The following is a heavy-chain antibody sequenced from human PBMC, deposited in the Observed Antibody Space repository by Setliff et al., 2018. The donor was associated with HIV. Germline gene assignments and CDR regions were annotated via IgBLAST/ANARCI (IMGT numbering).Heavy chain of an antibody. CDR1: GYTFTSFG. D-gene: IGHD3-3*02. CDR3: ARDRALRFSRSPSFYYFDS. CDR2: ISGYNGNT. V-gene: IGHV1-18*01. J-gene: IGHJ4*02. Sequence: ASVKVSCKASGYTFTSFGISWVRQAPGQGLKWMGWISGYNGNTKYAQKFQGRVTMTTDTSTSTAYMELRSLRSDDTAVYYCARDRALRFSRSPSFYYFDSWGQGALVTVSS.